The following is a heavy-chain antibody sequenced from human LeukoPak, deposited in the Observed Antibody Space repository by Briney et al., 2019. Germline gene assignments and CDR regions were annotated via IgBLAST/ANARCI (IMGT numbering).Heavy chain of an antibody. V-gene: IGHV1-69*05. CDR3: ARGKMIEMATTFDY. Sequence: ASVKVSCKASGGTFSSYAISWVRQAPGQGLEWMGRIIPIFGTANYAQKFQGRVTITTDESTSTAYMELSSLRSEDTAVYYCARGKMIEMATTFDYWGQGTLVTVSS. CDR1: GGTFSSYA. CDR2: IIPIFGTA. J-gene: IGHJ4*02. D-gene: IGHD5-24*01.